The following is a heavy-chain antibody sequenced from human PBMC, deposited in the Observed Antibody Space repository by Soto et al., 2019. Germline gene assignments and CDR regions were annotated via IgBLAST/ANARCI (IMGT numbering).Heavy chain of an antibody. V-gene: IGHV3-7*01. J-gene: IGHJ4*02. CDR2: IKEDGSEK. Sequence: GGSLRLSCAASGFTFSSYWMAWVRQAPGKGLEWVANIKEDGSEKWYVDSVQGRFTISRDNAKNSLYLQMSSLKAEDTALYYCARARTLYDYIWGSSNRPLDYWGQGTLVTVSS. CDR3: ARARTLYDYIWGSSNRPLDY. CDR1: GFTFSSYW. D-gene: IGHD3-16*01.